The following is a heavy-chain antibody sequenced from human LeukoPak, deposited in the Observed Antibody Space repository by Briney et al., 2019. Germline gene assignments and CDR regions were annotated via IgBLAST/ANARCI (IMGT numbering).Heavy chain of an antibody. CDR2: ISYDGSNK. Sequence: QPGGSLRLSCAASGFTFSSYAMHWVRQAPGKGLEWVAVISYDGSNKYYADSVKGRFTISRDNSKNTLYLQMNSLRAEDTAVYYCARDQIDDSSYWGQGTLVTVSS. V-gene: IGHV3-30-3*01. J-gene: IGHJ4*02. D-gene: IGHD3-22*01. CDR3: ARDQIDDSSY. CDR1: GFTFSSYA.